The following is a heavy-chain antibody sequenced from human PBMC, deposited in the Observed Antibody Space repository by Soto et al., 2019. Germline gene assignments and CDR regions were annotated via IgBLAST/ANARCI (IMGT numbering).Heavy chain of an antibody. Sequence: QVQLVESGGGVVHPGKSLRLSCAGSTVTFTDYDMQWVRQAPGKGLEWVAGISFDGDEKYYADSVKGRFSISRDNSEKTLHLQMNSLRADDTAIYYGVNYGEYVVDYWGECTLVTVSS. CDR1: TVTFTDYD. J-gene: IGHJ4*02. V-gene: IGHV3-33*08. CDR3: VNYGEYVVDY. CDR2: ISFDGDEK. D-gene: IGHD4-17*01.